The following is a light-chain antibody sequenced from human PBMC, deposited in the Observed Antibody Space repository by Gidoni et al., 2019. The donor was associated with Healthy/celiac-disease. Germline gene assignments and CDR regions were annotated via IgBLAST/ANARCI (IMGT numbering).Light chain of an antibody. V-gene: IGKV1-6*01. CDR2: AAS. J-gene: IGKJ4*01. CDR1: QGIRND. CDR3: LQDYNYPLT. Sequence: AIQMTQSPSSLSASVGDRVTITCRASQGIRNDLGWYQQKPGKAPKLLIYAASSFQSGVPSRFSGSGSGTDFTLTISSLQPEYFATYYCLQDYNYPLTFGGGTKVEIK.